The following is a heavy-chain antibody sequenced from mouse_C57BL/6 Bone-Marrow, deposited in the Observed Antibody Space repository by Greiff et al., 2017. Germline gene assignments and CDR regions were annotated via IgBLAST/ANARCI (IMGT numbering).Heavy chain of an antibody. CDR1: GYTFTSYG. Sequence: QVQLQESGAELARPGASVKLSCKASGYTFTSYGISWVKQRTGQGLEWIGEIYPRSGNTYYNEKFKGKATLTADKSSSTAYMELRSLTSEYSAVYFCARFFDYDWFAYWGQGTLVTVSA. J-gene: IGHJ3*01. CDR2: IYPRSGNT. V-gene: IGHV1-81*01. CDR3: ARFFDYDWFAY. D-gene: IGHD2-4*01.